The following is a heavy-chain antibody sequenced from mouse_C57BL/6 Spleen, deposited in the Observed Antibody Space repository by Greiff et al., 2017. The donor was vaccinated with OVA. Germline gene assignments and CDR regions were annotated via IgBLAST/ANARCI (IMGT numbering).Heavy chain of an antibody. J-gene: IGHJ1*03. D-gene: IGHD1-1*01. CDR3: TTYYGSTVWYFDV. CDR1: GFNIKDYY. CDR2: IDPEDGDT. V-gene: IGHV14-1*01. Sequence: EVQLQQSGAELVRPGASVKLSCTASGFNIKDYYMHWVKQRPEQGLEWIGRIDPEDGDTAYAPKFQGKATMTADTSSNTAYLQLSSLTSEDTAVYYCTTYYGSTVWYFDVWGTGTTVTVSS.